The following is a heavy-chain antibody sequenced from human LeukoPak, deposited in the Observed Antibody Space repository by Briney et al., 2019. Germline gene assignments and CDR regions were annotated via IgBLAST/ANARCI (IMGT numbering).Heavy chain of an antibody. CDR3: AKVGWSRLCSSTSCYRDEY. Sequence: GGSLRLSCAASGFTFSSYSMNWVRQAPGKGLEWVSSIDVSGSGRYYADSVKGRFIISRDKSTNTLFLQMRSLTAEDTAMYYCAKVGWSRLCSSTSCYRDEYWGLGTLVTVSS. CDR2: IDVSGSGR. V-gene: IGHV3-23*01. J-gene: IGHJ4*02. CDR1: GFTFSSYS. D-gene: IGHD2-2*01.